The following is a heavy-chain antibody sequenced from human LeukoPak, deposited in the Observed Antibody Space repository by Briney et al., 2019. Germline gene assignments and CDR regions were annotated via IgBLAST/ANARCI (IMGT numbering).Heavy chain of an antibody. V-gene: IGHV1-18*01. D-gene: IGHD3-22*01. Sequence: ASVKVSCKASGYTFSNYGISWVRQAPGQGLEWMGWISAYNGNTNYVQELQGRVTMTTDTSTSTAYMELRSLRSDDTAVYYCARVNGKYDSTGYFVYWGQGTLVTVSS. CDR1: GYTFSNYG. CDR2: ISAYNGNT. CDR3: ARVNGKYDSTGYFVY. J-gene: IGHJ4*02.